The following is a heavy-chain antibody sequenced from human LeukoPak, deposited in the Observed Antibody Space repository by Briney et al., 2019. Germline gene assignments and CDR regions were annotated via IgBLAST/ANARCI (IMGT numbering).Heavy chain of an antibody. Sequence: GGSLRLSCAASGFTFSNAWMSWVRQAPGKGLEWVGRIKSKTDGGTTDYAAPVKGRFTISRDDSKNTLYLQMNSLKTEHTAVYYCTTGPLLELLDYWGQGTLVTLSS. J-gene: IGHJ4*02. D-gene: IGHD1-7*01. V-gene: IGHV3-15*01. CDR2: IKSKTDGGTT. CDR3: TTGPLLELLDY. CDR1: GFTFSNAW.